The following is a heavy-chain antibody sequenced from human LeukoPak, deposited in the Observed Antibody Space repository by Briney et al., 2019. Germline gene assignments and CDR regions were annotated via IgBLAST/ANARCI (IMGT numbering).Heavy chain of an antibody. CDR3: ARSLRNYSSLPFDY. CDR2: IYYSGST. D-gene: IGHD4-11*01. V-gene: IGHV4-39*07. CDR1: GGSISSSSYY. Sequence: PSETLSLTCTVSGGSISSSSYYWGWIRQPPGKGLEWIGSIYYSGSTYYNPSLKSRVTISVGTSKNQFSLKLSSVTAADTAVYYCARSLRNYSSLPFDYWGQGTLVTVSS. J-gene: IGHJ4*02.